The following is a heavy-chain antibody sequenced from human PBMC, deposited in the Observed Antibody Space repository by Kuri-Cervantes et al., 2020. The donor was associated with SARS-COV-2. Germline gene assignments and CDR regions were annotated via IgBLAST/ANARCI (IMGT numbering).Heavy chain of an antibody. Sequence: GESLKISCAASGFTFSSYAMSWVRQAPGKGLEWVSYISSSGSTIYYADSVKGRFTISRDNAKNSLYLQMNSLRAEDTAVYYCARGRGGSYPRAFDIWGQGTMVTVSS. D-gene: IGHD1-26*01. V-gene: IGHV3-48*04. CDR1: GFTFSSYA. CDR3: ARGRGGSYPRAFDI. CDR2: ISSSGSTI. J-gene: IGHJ3*02.